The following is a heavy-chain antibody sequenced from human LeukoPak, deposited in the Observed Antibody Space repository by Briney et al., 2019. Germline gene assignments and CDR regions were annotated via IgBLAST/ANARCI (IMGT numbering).Heavy chain of an antibody. Sequence: ASVKVSCKASGYNFRDHGISWVRQAPGQGLEWMGWISAYNGNTNYAQKLQGRVTMTTDTSTSTAYMELRSLRSDDTAVYYCARDLDIVVVPASISHYYYGMDVWGQGTTVTVSS. CDR3: ARDLDIVVVPASISHYYYGMDV. J-gene: IGHJ6*02. V-gene: IGHV1-18*04. CDR2: ISAYNGNT. D-gene: IGHD2-2*03. CDR1: GYNFRDHG.